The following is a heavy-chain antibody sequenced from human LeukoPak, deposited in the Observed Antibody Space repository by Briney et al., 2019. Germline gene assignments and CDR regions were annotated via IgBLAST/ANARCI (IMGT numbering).Heavy chain of an antibody. CDR2: ISSSSTI. V-gene: IGHV3-48*01. J-gene: IGHJ4*02. CDR3: AKDVFVWFGEQIAPFDY. D-gene: IGHD3-10*01. CDR1: GFTFSSYG. Sequence: GGSLRLSCAASGFTFSSYGMTWVRQAPGKGLEWVSYISSSSTIYYADSVKGRFTISRDNAKNTLYLQMNSLRAEDTAVYYCAKDVFVWFGEQIAPFDYWGQGTLVTVSS.